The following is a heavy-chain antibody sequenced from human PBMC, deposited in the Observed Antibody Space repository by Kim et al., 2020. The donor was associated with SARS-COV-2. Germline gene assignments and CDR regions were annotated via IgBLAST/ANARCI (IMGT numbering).Heavy chain of an antibody. Sequence: GGSLRLSCTASGFTFSRHWMHWVRQTPGKGLVWISRINGDGRSTNSADSVKGRITISRDNAKNTLYLQMNSLRVEDTAVYYCARASYTGSGSSYFYYYMDVWGKGTTVTVSS. CDR2: INGDGRST. CDR3: ARASYTGSGSSYFYYYMDV. D-gene: IGHD2-15*01. V-gene: IGHV3-74*01. CDR1: GFTFSRHW. J-gene: IGHJ6*03.